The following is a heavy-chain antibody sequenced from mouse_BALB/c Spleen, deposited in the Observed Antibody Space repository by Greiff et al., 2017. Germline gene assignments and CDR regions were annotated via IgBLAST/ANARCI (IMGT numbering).Heavy chain of an antibody. D-gene: IGHD3-3*01. Sequence: QVTLKVSGPGILQPSQTLSLTCSFSGFSLSTSGMGVSWIRQPSGKGLEWLAHIYWDDDKRYNPSLKSRLTISKDTSSNQVFLKITSVDTADTATDDCARRARGYNAMDYWGQGTSVTVSS. CDR3: ARRARGYNAMDY. CDR1: GFSLSTSGMG. J-gene: IGHJ4*01. V-gene: IGHV8-12*01. CDR2: IYWDDDK.